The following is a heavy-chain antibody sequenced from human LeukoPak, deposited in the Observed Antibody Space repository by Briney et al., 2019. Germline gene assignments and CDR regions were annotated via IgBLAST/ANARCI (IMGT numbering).Heavy chain of an antibody. J-gene: IGHJ4*02. CDR1: GGSFSGYY. D-gene: IGHD1-7*01. Sequence: SETLSLTCAVYGGSFSGYYWSWIRQPPGKGLEWIGEINHSGSTNYNPSLKSRVTISVDTSKNQFSLKLSSVTAADTAVYYCAKVNWNYSADYWGQGTLVTVSS. CDR3: AKVNWNYSADY. V-gene: IGHV4-34*01. CDR2: INHSGST.